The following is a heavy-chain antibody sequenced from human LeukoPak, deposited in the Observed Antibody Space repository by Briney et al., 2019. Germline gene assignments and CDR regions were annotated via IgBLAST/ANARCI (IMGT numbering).Heavy chain of an antibody. CDR3: ARRGSMDYDILTGYYAGWFDP. Sequence: PSQTLSLTCAVSGGSISSGGYSWRWIRQPPGRGLEWIEYIYHSGSTYYNPSLKSRVTISVDRTKNLFSRKLSPVTAADTAVYYCARRGSMDYDILTGYYAGWFDPWGQGTLVTVSS. CDR2: IYHSGST. J-gene: IGHJ5*02. CDR1: GGSISSGGYS. V-gene: IGHV4-30-2*01. D-gene: IGHD3-9*01.